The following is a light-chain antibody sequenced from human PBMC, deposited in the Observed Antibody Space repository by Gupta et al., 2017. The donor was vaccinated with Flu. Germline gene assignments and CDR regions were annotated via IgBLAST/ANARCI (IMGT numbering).Light chain of an antibody. V-gene: IGLV1-40*01. J-gene: IGLJ1*01. CDR1: SPNIGTGYH. Sequence: QSVLTQPPSVSGAPGQRVTISCTGGSPNIGTGYHVNWYQHLPGTAPKLLIYGNTNRPSGVPDGFSGSRSGASAALAITGLQTEDEGDYYCQSLDSSRGEAYVFGTGTKVTVL. CDR3: QSLDSSRGEAYV. CDR2: GNT.